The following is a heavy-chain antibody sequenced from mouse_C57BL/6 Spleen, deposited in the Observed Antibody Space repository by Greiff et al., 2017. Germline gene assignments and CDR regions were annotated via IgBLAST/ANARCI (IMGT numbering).Heavy chain of an antibody. V-gene: IGHV1-5*01. CDR2: IYPGNSDT. D-gene: IGHD1-1*02. Sequence: VQLQQSGTVLARPGASVKMSCKTSGYTFTSYWMHWVKQRPGQGLEWIGAIYPGNSDTSYNQKFKGKAKLTAVTSASTAYMELSSLTNDDSAVYYWKRRYGGLYFDYWGQGTTLTVSS. CDR1: GYTFTSYW. CDR3: KRRYGGLYFDY. J-gene: IGHJ2*01.